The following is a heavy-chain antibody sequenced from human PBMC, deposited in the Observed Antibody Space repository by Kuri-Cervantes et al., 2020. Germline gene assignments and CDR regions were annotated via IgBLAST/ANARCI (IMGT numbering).Heavy chain of an antibody. CDR3: ARDHCSSTSCYPANFDY. CDR1: GFTFSDYY. CDR2: IGSSGSTI. Sequence: GESLKISCAASGFTFSDYYMSWIRQAPGKGLEWVSYIGSSGSTIYYADSVKGRFTISRDNAKNSLYLQMNSLRDEDTAVYYCARDHCSSTSCYPANFDYWGQGTLVTVSS. V-gene: IGHV3-11*04. D-gene: IGHD2-2*01. J-gene: IGHJ4*02.